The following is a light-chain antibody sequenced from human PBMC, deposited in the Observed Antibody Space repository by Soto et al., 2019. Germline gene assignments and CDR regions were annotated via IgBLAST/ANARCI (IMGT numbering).Light chain of an antibody. CDR2: DAS. V-gene: IGKV1-33*01. Sequence: DIQMTQSPSSLSASVGDRVTITCQASQDIYNYLNWYQQKPGKAPRLLIYDASNLQTGVPSRFSGSGSGTDFTFTISSLQPEDIATYFCQQYDDLSAITFGQGTRLEIK. J-gene: IGKJ5*01. CDR1: QDIYNY. CDR3: QQYDDLSAIT.